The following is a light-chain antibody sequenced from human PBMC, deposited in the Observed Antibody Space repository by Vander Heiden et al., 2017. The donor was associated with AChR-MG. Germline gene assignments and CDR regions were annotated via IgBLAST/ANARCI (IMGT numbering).Light chain of an antibody. CDR3: TSKTRSRGI. CDR2: DVS. Sequence: QSALTPPASVSGSPGQSITIPCIVTSRDLGGSDYVSWYQPPPGKAPKLTVYDVSYRPAGDSDRFSGSKSGNAASVTIAELQAEDEADYYCTSKTRSRGIFGGGTKLTVL. CDR1: SRDLGGSDY. V-gene: IGLV2-14*03. J-gene: IGLJ2*01.